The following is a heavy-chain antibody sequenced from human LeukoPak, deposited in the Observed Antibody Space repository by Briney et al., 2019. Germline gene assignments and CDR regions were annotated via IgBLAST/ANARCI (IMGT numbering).Heavy chain of an antibody. CDR1: GYSLSSGYY. CDR2: IYHSGST. D-gene: IGHD1-26*01. CDR3: ARPTYSGSYSGAFDI. J-gene: IGHJ3*02. V-gene: IGHV4-38-2*01. Sequence: SETLSLTCAVPGYSLSSGYYWGWIRQPPGKGLEWIGSIYHSGSTYYNPSLKSRVTISVDTSKNQFSLKLSSVTAADTAVYYCARPTYSGSYSGAFDIWGQGTMVTVSS.